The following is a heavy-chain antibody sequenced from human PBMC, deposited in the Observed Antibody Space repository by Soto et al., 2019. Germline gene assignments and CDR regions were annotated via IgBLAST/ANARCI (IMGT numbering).Heavy chain of an antibody. J-gene: IGHJ6*02. D-gene: IGHD6-6*01. CDR3: ARDRSSSLYYYGMDV. CDR1: GGSISSYY. Sequence: ETLSLTCTVSGGSISSYYWSWIRQPPGKGLEWIGYIYYSGSTNYNPSLKSRVTISVDTSKNQFSLKLSSVTAADTAVYYCARDRSSSLYYYGMDVWGQGTTVTVSS. CDR2: IYYSGST. V-gene: IGHV4-59*01.